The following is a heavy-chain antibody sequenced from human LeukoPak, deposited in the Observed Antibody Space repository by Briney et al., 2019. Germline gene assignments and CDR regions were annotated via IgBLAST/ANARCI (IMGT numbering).Heavy chain of an antibody. CDR2: IDPSDSYT. CDR1: GYSFTSHW. J-gene: IGHJ5*02. CDR3: ARLYYLAVAGKSWFDP. Sequence: RTGESLKISCKGPGYSFTSHWISWVRQMPGKGLEWRGRIDPSDSYTNYSPSFQGHVTISADKSISTAYLQWSSLKASDTAMYYCARLYYLAVAGKSWFDPWGQGTLVTVSS. D-gene: IGHD6-19*01. V-gene: IGHV5-10-1*01.